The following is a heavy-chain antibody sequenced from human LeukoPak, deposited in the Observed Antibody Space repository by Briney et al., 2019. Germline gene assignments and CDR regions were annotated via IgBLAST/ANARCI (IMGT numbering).Heavy chain of an antibody. Sequence: PSETLSLTCTVSGYSISSGYYWGWIRQPPGKGLEWIGSIYHSGSTYYNPSLKSRVTISVDTSKNQFSLKLSSVTAADTAVYYCARQIWGFVWGSYRGFDYWGQGTLVTVSS. V-gene: IGHV4-38-2*02. CDR3: ARQIWGFVWGSYRGFDY. D-gene: IGHD3-16*02. CDR2: IYHSGST. CDR1: GYSISSGYY. J-gene: IGHJ4*02.